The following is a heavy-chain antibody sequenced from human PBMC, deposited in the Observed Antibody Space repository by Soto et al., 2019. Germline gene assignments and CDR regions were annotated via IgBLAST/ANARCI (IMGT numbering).Heavy chain of an antibody. CDR2: IYPDNSDT. CDR1: GYSFPNYW. Sequence: PGESLKISCEASGYSFPNYWIGWVRQLPGKGLEWMGIIYPDNSDTRYIASFQGQVTISADKSISTAYLQWSSLRASDTAMYYCASSELVRDYYYGMDVWGQGTTVTVSS. J-gene: IGHJ6*02. D-gene: IGHD6-13*01. V-gene: IGHV5-51*01. CDR3: ASSELVRDYYYGMDV.